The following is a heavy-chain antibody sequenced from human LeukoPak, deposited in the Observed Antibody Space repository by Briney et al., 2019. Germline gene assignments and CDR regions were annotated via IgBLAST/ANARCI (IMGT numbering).Heavy chain of an antibody. D-gene: IGHD5-18*01. J-gene: IGHJ4*02. CDR3: AKGQLWAYYFDY. Sequence: GGSLRLSCVVSGFTVSNNYMSWVRQALGKGLEWVSAISGSGGSTYYADSVKGRFTISRDNSKNTLYLQMNSLRAEDTAVYYCAKGQLWAYYFDYWGQGTLVTVSS. CDR2: ISGSGGST. V-gene: IGHV3-23*01. CDR1: GFTVSNNY.